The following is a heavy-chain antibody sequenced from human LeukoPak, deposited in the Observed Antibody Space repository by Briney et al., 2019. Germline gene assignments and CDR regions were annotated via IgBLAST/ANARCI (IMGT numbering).Heavy chain of an antibody. V-gene: IGHV3-73*01. J-gene: IGHJ4*02. CDR2: IRSTANGYAT. D-gene: IGHD4/OR15-4a*01. CDR1: GFSFSGST. Sequence: PGGSLRLSCVASGFSFSGSTMQWVRQASGKGLEWVGRIRSTANGYATAYAASVKGRFTISRDDSKNTAYLQMDSLKTEDTAVYYCARVHGAYPIDYWGQGTLVTVSS. CDR3: ARVHGAYPIDY.